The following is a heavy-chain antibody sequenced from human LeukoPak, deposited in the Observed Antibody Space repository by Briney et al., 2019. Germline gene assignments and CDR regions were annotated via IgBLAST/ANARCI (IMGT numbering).Heavy chain of an antibody. CDR1: GFTVSSNY. CDR2: IYSGGST. J-gene: IGHJ4*02. CDR3: ASTRGSSGQAY. Sequence: GGSLRLSCAASGFTVSSNYMSWVRQAPGKGLEWVSVIYSGGSTYYADSVKGRFTISRDNSKNTLYLQMNGLRAEDTAVYYCASTRGSSGQAYWGQGTLVTVSS. V-gene: IGHV3-53*01. D-gene: IGHD3-22*01.